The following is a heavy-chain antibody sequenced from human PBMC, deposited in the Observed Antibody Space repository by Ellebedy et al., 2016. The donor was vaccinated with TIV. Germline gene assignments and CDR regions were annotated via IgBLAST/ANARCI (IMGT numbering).Heavy chain of an antibody. V-gene: IGHV1-69*13. J-gene: IGHJ1*01. CDR2: ILPIFGTA. CDR1: GGTFSSYA. Sequence: AASVKVSCKASGGTFSSYAISWVRQAPGQGLVWMGGILPIFGTANYAQKFQGRVTITADESTSTAYMELSSLRSEDTAVYYCARDGGYCSGGSCYGGHWGQGTLVTVSS. D-gene: IGHD2-15*01. CDR3: ARDGGYCSGGSCYGGH.